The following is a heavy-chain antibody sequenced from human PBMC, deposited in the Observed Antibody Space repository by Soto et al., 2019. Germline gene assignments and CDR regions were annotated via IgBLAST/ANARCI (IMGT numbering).Heavy chain of an antibody. D-gene: IGHD4-17*01. CDR1: GGSISISSYY. J-gene: IGHJ6*03. CDR3: ARLRRYGDYPYYYYYMDV. CDR2: LYYSGST. Sequence: SETLSLTCSVSGGSISISSYYWVWIRQPPGKGLEWIGSLYYSGSTYYNPSLKSRVTISVDTSKNQFSLRLSSVTAADTAVFYFARLRRYGDYPYYYYYMDVWGKGTTVTVS. V-gene: IGHV4-39*01.